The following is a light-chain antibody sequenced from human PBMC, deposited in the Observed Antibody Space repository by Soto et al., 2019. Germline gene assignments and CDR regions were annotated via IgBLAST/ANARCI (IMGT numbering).Light chain of an antibody. CDR3: QEYYNNFPIT. CDR1: QSVLYSSNNKNY. CDR2: WAS. V-gene: IGKV4-1*01. J-gene: IGKJ5*01. Sequence: DIVMTQSPEFLAVSLGERATINCKSSQSVLYSSNNKNYLAWYQQKPGQPPKLLIYWASTRESGVPVRFSCSGSGTDVTLTSSRLEAEDVEVYSCQEYYNNFPITFGQGTGLEIK.